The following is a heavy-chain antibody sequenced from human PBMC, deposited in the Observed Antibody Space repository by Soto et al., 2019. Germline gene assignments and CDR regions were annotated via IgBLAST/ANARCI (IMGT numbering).Heavy chain of an antibody. V-gene: IGHV3-30-3*01. Sequence: GGSLRLSCAASGFTFSSYAMHWVRQAPGKGLEWVAVISYDGSNKYYADSVKGRFTISRDNSKNTLYLQMNSLRAEDTAVYYCASPPMATMVSWGQGTLVTVSS. CDR1: GFTFSSYA. J-gene: IGHJ5*02. CDR2: ISYDGSNK. D-gene: IGHD2-8*01. CDR3: ASPPMATMVS.